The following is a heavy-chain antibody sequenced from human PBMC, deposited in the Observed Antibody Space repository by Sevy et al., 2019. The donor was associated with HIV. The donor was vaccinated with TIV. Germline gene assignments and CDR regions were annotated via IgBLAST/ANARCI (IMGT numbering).Heavy chain of an antibody. CDR3: VSLFLSYRSCWSYFDY. V-gene: IGHV3-66*02. D-gene: IGHD6-19*01. CDR1: GFTVNDKY. CDR2: IFSSGST. Sequence: GGSLRLSCAISGFTVNDKYIIWVRKAPGKGLEWVSVIFSSGSTYYADSAKGRFTISRDNSKNTVDLQMNSVKAEDTAVYYCVSLFLSYRSCWSYFDYWGQGTLVTVSS. J-gene: IGHJ4*02.